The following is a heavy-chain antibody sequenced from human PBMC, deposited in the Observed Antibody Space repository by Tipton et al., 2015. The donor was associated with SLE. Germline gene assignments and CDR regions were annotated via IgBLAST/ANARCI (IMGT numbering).Heavy chain of an antibody. Sequence: SLRLSCAASGFTFSSYGMHWVRQAPGKGLEWVAVIWYDGSNKYYADSVKGRFTISRDNSKNTLYLQMNSLRAEDTAVYYCARAGGGATDFDYWGQGTLVTVSS. CDR2: IWYDGSNK. J-gene: IGHJ4*02. CDR3: ARAGGGATDFDY. D-gene: IGHD1-26*01. CDR1: GFTFSSYG. V-gene: IGHV3-33*01.